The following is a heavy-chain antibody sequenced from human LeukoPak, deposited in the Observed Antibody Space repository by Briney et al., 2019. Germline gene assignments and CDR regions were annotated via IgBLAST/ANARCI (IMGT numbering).Heavy chain of an antibody. CDR1: GGSFSGYY. CDR3: ARGPQVVPAATLRGWFDP. V-gene: IGHV4-34*01. Sequence: PSETLSLTCAVYGGSFSGYYWSWIRQPPGKGLEWIGEINHSGSTNYNPSLKSRVTISVDTSKNQFSLKLSSVTAADTAVYYCARGPQVVPAATLRGWFDPWGQGTLVTVSS. D-gene: IGHD2-2*01. J-gene: IGHJ5*02. CDR2: INHSGST.